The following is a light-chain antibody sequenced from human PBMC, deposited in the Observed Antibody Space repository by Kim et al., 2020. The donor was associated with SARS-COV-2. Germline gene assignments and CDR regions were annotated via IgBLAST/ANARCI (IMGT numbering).Light chain of an antibody. Sequence: ALGQTVRIKCQGDSLRSYYASWYQQKPGQAPVLVIYGKNNRPSGIPDRFSGSSSGNTASLTITGAQAEDEADYYCNSRDSSCNHLVFGGGTQLTVL. V-gene: IGLV3-19*01. CDR3: NSRDSSCNHLV. CDR1: SLRSYY. CDR2: GKN. J-gene: IGLJ2*01.